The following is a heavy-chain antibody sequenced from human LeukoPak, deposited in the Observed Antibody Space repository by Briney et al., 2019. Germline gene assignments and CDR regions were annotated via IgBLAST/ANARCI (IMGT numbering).Heavy chain of an antibody. V-gene: IGHV1-18*01. CDR1: VYTFDSYG. CDR2: ITAYSGHI. D-gene: IGHD2/OR15-2a*01. Sequence: ASVKVSCKTSVYTFDSYGISWVRQAPGQGLEWMAWITAYSGHIDYAQNLQGRVTVTTDTSTSTAHMELRSLRSDDTAVYYCARGGRTTAPDFWGQGTLVTVTS. J-gene: IGHJ4*02. CDR3: ARGGRTTAPDF.